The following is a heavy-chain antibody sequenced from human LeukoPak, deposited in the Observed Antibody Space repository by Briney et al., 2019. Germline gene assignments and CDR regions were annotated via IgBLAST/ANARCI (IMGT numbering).Heavy chain of an antibody. J-gene: IGHJ3*02. D-gene: IGHD6-6*01. CDR1: GGSFSGYY. CDR3: ARVRQGRWIAARSPHRDAFDI. CDR2: INHSGST. V-gene: IGHV4-34*01. Sequence: SETLSLTCAVYGGSFSGYYWSWIRQPPGKGLEWIGEINHSGSTNYNPSLKSRVTISVDTPKNQFSLKLSSVTAADTAVYYCARVRQGRWIAARSPHRDAFDIWGQGTMVTVSS.